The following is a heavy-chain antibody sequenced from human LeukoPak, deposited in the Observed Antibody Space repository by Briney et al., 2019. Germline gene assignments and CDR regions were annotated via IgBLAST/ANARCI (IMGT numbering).Heavy chain of an antibody. CDR3: AKSPDWGYSYGYLSPDY. D-gene: IGHD5-18*01. Sequence: GGSLRLSCAASGFTFSSYAMSWVRQAPGKGLEWVSSISGSGDSTYCADSVKGRFTISRDNSKNTLYLQMNSLRAEDTAVYYCAKSPDWGYSYGYLSPDYWGQGTLVTVSS. CDR1: GFTFSSYA. J-gene: IGHJ4*02. CDR2: ISGSGDST. V-gene: IGHV3-23*01.